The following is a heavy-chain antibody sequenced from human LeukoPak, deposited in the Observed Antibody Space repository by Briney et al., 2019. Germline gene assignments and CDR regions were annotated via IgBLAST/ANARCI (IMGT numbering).Heavy chain of an antibody. CDR1: GFXFDNYA. Sequence: PGGSLRLSCAASGFXFDNYAMHWVRQAPGKGLEWISLISGDGGSTYYADSMKGRFTISRDNSKNSLYLQMNSLRTEDTALYYCARDSQEFFQHWGQGTLVTVSS. CDR3: ARDSQEFFQH. V-gene: IGHV3-43*02. J-gene: IGHJ1*01. CDR2: ISGDGGST.